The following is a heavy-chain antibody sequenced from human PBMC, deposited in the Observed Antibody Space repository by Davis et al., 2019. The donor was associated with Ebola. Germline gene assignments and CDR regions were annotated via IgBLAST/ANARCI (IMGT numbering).Heavy chain of an antibody. J-gene: IGHJ4*03. CDR2: ISYDENNK. V-gene: IGHV3-30*18. Sequence: GESLKISCAASGCTVSNAWMNWVRQAPGKGLEWVTLISYDENNKYYADSVKGRFTISRHNSKNTLYLQMDSLRAEDTAVYYCAKDGAVDTTRVGDYWGQGTLVTVSS. CDR1: GCTVSNAW. CDR3: AKDGAVDTTRVGDY. D-gene: IGHD5-18*01.